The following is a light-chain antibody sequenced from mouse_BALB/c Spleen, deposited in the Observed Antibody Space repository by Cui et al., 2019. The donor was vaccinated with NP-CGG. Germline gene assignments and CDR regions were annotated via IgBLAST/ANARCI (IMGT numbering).Light chain of an antibody. CDR3: ALWYSNHWV. CDR1: TGAVTTSNY. J-gene: IGLJ1*01. CDR2: GTN. V-gene: IGLV1*01. Sequence: QAVLTQASAPTTSPGETVTLTCRSNTGAVTTSNYANWVQEKPDHLFTGLIGGTNNRAPGVPARFSGSLIGDKAALTITGAQTEDEAIYFCALWYSNHWVFGGGTKLTVL.